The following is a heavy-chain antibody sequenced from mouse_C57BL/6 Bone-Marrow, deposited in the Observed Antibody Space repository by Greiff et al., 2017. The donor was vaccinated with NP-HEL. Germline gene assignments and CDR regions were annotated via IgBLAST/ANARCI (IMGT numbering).Heavy chain of an antibody. Sequence: QVQLQQSGAELARPGASVKLSCKASGYTFTSYGISWVKQRTGQGLEWIGEIYPRSGTTYYNEKFKGKATLTSDKSSSTAYMELRSLTAEDSAVYFCARGYDYLDYWGQGTTLTVSS. CDR2: IYPRSGTT. V-gene: IGHV1-81*01. D-gene: IGHD2-3*01. CDR3: ARGYDYLDY. J-gene: IGHJ2*01. CDR1: GYTFTSYG.